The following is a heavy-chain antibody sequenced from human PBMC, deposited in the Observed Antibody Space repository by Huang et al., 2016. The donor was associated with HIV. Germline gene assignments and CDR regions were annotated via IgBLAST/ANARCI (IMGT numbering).Heavy chain of an antibody. J-gene: IGHJ3*02. V-gene: IGHV3-30-3*01. D-gene: IGHD4-17*01. CDR2: ISLDGTNT. Sequence: QVQLVESGGGVVQPGRSLRLSCPASGFPFSSYALHWVRQSPGKGLEGVSIISLDGTNTYYADSGKGRFTSSRENSKNTVYLQMDSLRPEDAAVYYCARDSDGDYRPDAFDIWGLGTRVTISS. CDR3: ARDSDGDYRPDAFDI. CDR1: GFPFSSYA.